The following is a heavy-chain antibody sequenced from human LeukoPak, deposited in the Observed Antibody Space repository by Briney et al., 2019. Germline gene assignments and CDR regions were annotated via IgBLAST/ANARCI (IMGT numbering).Heavy chain of an antibody. CDR2: IWYDGSNK. V-gene: IGHV3-33*01. D-gene: IGHD3-22*01. CDR1: GFTFSNNG. CDR3: ARGNGGYYSHFDY. Sequence: GGSLRLSCEASGFTFSNNGMHWVRQAPGKGLEWVAGIWYDGSNKYYADSVKGRFTISRDNSRNTLYLQMNSLRAEDTAVYYCARGNGGYYSHFDYWGQATLVTVSS. J-gene: IGHJ4*02.